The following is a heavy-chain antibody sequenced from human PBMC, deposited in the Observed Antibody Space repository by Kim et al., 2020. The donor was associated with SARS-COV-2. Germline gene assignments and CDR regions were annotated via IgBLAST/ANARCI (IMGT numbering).Heavy chain of an antibody. V-gene: IGHV3-72*01. D-gene: IGHD3-10*01. J-gene: IGHJ4*02. Sequence: SREYAASVRGRFTVSRDDSENSLYLQLNSLKTEDTAVYYCATSGNYYPEYWGQGTLVTVSS. CDR2: SR. CDR3: ATSGNYYPEY.